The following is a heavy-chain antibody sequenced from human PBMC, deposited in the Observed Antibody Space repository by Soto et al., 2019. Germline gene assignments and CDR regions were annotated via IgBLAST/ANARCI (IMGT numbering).Heavy chain of an antibody. CDR3: ARVGPDYDFWSGYYTGMPYYGMDV. J-gene: IGHJ6*02. D-gene: IGHD3-3*01. CDR2: IYYSGST. Sequence: SETLSLTCTVSGGSISSYYWSWIRQPPGKGLEWIGSIYYSGSTYYNPSLKSRVTISVDTSRNQFSLKLSSVTAADTAVYYCARVGPDYDFWSGYYTGMPYYGMDVWGQGTTVTVSS. V-gene: IGHV4-59*05. CDR1: GGSISSYY.